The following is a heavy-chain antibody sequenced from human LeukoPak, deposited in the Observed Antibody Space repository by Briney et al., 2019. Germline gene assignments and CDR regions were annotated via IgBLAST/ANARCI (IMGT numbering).Heavy chain of an antibody. V-gene: IGHV4-39*01. CDR1: GGSISSSSYY. Sequence: PSETLSLTCTVSGGSISSSSYYWGWIRQPPGKGLEWIGNIYYSGSTYYNPSLKSRVTISVDTSKNQFSLKLSSVTAADTAVYYCASIVATTFDIWAKGQWSPSLQ. CDR2: IYYSGST. D-gene: IGHD5-12*01. J-gene: IGHJ3*02. CDR3: ASIVATTFDI.